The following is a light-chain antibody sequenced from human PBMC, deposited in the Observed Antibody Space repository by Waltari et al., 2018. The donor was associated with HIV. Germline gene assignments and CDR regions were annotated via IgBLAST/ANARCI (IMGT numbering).Light chain of an antibody. CDR1: SSNIGSNY. V-gene: IGLV1-47*01. Sequence: QSVLTQPPSASGTPGQRVTISCSGSSSNIGSNYVYWNQQLPGTAPKLLIYRHHQLPSGVPDRFSGSKSGTSASLAISWLRSEDEADYYCATWTDSLSGVVFGGGTKLRVL. CDR2: RHH. CDR3: ATWTDSLSGVV. J-gene: IGLJ2*01.